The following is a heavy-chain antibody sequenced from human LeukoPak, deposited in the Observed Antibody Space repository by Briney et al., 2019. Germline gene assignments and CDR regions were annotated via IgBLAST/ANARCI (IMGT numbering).Heavy chain of an antibody. CDR3: ARQQYASGNSYFLDY. V-gene: IGHV4-59*08. J-gene: IGHJ4*02. CDR1: GGSISSYY. CDR2: IYYSGST. D-gene: IGHD3-10*01. Sequence: SETLSLTCTVSGGSISSYYWNWIRQPPGKGLEWIGYIYYSGSTNYNPSLKSRVTISVDTSKNQFSLKLTTVNAADTAVYYCARQQYASGNSYFLDYWGQGTLVTVSS.